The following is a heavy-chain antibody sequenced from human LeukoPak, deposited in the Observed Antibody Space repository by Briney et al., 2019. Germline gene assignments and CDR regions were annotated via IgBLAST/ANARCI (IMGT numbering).Heavy chain of an antibody. V-gene: IGHV4-61*01. Sequence: SETLSLTCTVSGGSVSSDNYYWTWIRQPPGKGLEWIGCTYYTGNSNYNPSLKNRVTISLDTSKNQFSLKLSSVTAADTAVYYCARGYYLPKTAEVGTTALFDYWGQGTLVTVSS. CDR1: GGSVSSDNYY. CDR2: TYYTGNS. CDR3: ARGYYLPKTAEVGTTALFDY. D-gene: IGHD1-1*01. J-gene: IGHJ4*02.